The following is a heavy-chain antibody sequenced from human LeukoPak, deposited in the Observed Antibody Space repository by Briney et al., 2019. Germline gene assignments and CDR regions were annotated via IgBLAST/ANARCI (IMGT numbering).Heavy chain of an antibody. CDR2: IYPGDLDT. CDR1: GYTFSSYW. D-gene: IGHD3-3*01. J-gene: IGHJ6*02. Sequence: GETLKISCEGSGYTFSSYWIAWVRQMPGKGLEYMGIIYPGDLDTRYSPSFQGQVTISADKSISTAYLQWSSLKASATAMYYCARATTHNFWGGFDVWGQGTTVTVSS. CDR3: ARATTHNFWGGFDV. V-gene: IGHV5-51*01.